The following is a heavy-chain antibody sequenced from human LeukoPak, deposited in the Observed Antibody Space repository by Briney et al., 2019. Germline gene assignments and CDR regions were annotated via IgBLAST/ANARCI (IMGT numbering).Heavy chain of an antibody. J-gene: IGHJ4*02. V-gene: IGHV3-7*01. CDR3: AREKDYYGSGRRYYFDY. Sequence: GGSLRLSCSASGFTFSDHWMTWVRQVPGKGLEWVADIKKDGSEKNEVDSAKGRFTISRDNAKNSLYLQMNSLRAEDTAVYYCAREKDYYGSGRRYYFDYWGQGTLVTVSS. CDR2: IKKDGSEK. D-gene: IGHD3-10*01. CDR1: GFTFSDHW.